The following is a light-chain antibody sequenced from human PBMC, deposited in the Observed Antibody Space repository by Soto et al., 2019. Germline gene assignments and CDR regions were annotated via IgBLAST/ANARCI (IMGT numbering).Light chain of an antibody. V-gene: IGLV2-14*01. J-gene: IGLJ1*01. CDR3: SSYPRRDTRV. CDR2: EVT. Sequence: QSALTQPASMSGSPGQSITISCTGTSSDVGGYNFVSWYQQHPDKAPKLMLYEVTKRPSGVSDRFSGSKSGNTASLTISGLQTEDEADYYCSSYPRRDTRVFGTGTTLTVL. CDR1: SSDVGGYNF.